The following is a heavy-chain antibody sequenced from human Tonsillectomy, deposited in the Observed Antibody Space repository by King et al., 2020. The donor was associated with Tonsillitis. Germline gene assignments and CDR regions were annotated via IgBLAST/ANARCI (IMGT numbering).Heavy chain of an antibody. CDR1: GFTFSTYT. Sequence: QLVQSGGGLVKPGGSLRLSCATSGFTFSTYTMNWVRQAPGKGLEWVSSISRSSSYIYYADSVKGRFTISRDNAKNSLYLQMNSLRAEDTAVYNCARDPYCSSTTCYPFNYMDVWGKGTTVTVSS. CDR2: ISRSSSYI. D-gene: IGHD2-2*01. J-gene: IGHJ6*03. CDR3: ARDPYCSSTTCYPFNYMDV. V-gene: IGHV3-21*06.